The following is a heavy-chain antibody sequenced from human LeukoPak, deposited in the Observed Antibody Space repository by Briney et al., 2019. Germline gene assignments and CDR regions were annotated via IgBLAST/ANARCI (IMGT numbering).Heavy chain of an antibody. D-gene: IGHD3-22*01. J-gene: IGHJ4*02. Sequence: GGSLRLSCAASGFTFSDHYMDWVRQAPGKGLEWVGRTRKKTNSYTTEYAASVKGRFTISRDDSKNSLYLQMNSLRAEDTAVYYCARDHPEDSSGYYQQSDYFDYWGQGTLVTVSS. CDR3: ARDHPEDSSGYYQQSDYFDY. CDR1: GFTFSDHY. V-gene: IGHV3-72*01. CDR2: TRKKTNSYTT.